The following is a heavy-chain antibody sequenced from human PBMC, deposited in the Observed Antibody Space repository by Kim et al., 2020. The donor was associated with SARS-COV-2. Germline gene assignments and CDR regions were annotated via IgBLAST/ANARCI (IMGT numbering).Heavy chain of an antibody. CDR3: ARALSPDCSSTSCYIETYYYYGMDV. V-gene: IGHV1-3*01. D-gene: IGHD2-2*02. Sequence: ASVKVSCKASGYTFTRYVMHWVRQAPGQRLEWMGWINAGNGNTKYSQKFQGIVTITRDTSASTAYMDLSSLRSEDTAVYYCARALSPDCSSTSCYIETYYYYGMDVWGQGTTVTVSS. CDR1: GYTFTRYV. J-gene: IGHJ6*02. CDR2: INAGNGNT.